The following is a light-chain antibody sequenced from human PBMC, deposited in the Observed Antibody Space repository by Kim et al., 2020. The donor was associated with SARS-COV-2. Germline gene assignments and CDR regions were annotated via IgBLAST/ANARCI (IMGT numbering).Light chain of an antibody. CDR1: QSVSNS. V-gene: IGKV3-11*01. Sequence: EIVLTQSPGTLSLSPGERATLSCRASQSVSNSLAWYQQKVGQAPRLLIYDASNRATGIPARFSGSGSGTDFTLTISSLEPEDFALYYCQQRSNWPSATFGGGTKVDIK. CDR2: DAS. J-gene: IGKJ4*01. CDR3: QQRSNWPSAT.